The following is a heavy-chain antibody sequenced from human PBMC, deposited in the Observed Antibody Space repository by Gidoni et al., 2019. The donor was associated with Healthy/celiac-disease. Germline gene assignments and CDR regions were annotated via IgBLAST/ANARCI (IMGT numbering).Heavy chain of an antibody. Sequence: QVQLVQSGAEVKKPGASVKVSCKVSGYPLTELSMHWVRQAPGKGLEWMGGFDPEDGETIYAQKFQGRVTMTEDTSTDTAYMELSSLRSEDTAVYYCATESPRSGVRGVPTIYYYYGMDVWGQGTTVTVSS. CDR1: GYPLTELS. CDR3: ATESPRSGVRGVPTIYYYYGMDV. J-gene: IGHJ6*02. D-gene: IGHD3-10*01. V-gene: IGHV1-24*01. CDR2: FDPEDGET.